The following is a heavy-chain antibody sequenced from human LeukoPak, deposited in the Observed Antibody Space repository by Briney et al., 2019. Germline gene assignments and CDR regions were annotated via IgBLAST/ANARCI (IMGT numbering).Heavy chain of an antibody. CDR1: GFIFSNYG. CDR3: AKDPLNYDILTGYYEEIFDY. J-gene: IGHJ4*02. Sequence: PGGSLRLSCAASGFIFSNYGMNWVRQAPGKGLEWVAAISASGSATSYADSVRGRFTIFRDNSKSTTYLQMNSLRAEDTAVFYCAKDPLNYDILTGYYEEIFDYWGQGTLVAVSS. CDR2: ISASGSAT. D-gene: IGHD3-9*01. V-gene: IGHV3-23*01.